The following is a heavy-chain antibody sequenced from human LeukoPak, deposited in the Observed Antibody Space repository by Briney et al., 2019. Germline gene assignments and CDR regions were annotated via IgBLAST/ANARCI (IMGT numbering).Heavy chain of an antibody. CDR3: ARDRNTAMGPHFDY. V-gene: IGHV4-59*01. Sequence: SETLSLTCTVSGGSISSYYWSWIRQPPGKGLEWIGYIYYSGSTNYNPSLKSRVTISVDTSKNQFSLKLSSVTAADTAVYYCARDRNTAMGPHFDYWGQGTLVTVSS. D-gene: IGHD5-18*01. J-gene: IGHJ4*02. CDR2: IYYSGST. CDR1: GGSISSYY.